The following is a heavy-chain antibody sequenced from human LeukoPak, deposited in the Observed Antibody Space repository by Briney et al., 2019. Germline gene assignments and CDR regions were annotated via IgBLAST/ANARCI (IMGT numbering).Heavy chain of an antibody. D-gene: IGHD2-15*01. CDR1: GGSFSGYY. CDR2: IDHSGST. Sequence: PSETLSLTCAVYGGSFSGYYWSWIRQSPGKGLDWIEEIDHSGSTNYNPSLKSRVTISVDTSKNQFSLRLTSLIAADTAVYYCARRRQVSYYSPYAFDLWGQGTMVTVSS. CDR3: ARRRQVSYYSPYAFDL. V-gene: IGHV4-34*01. J-gene: IGHJ3*01.